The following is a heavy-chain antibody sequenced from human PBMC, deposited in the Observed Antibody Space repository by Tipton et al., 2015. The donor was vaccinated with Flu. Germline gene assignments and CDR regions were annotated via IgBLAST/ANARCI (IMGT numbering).Heavy chain of an antibody. CDR3: ARVRSSGRPNYYYYGIDV. J-gene: IGHJ6*02. Sequence: SLRLSCAASGFTFSSYEMNWVRQAPGKGLECISYISSSGSTIYYADSVKGRFTISRDNAKNSLYLQMNSLRAEDTAVYYCARVRSSGRPNYYYYGIDVWGQGTTVTVSS. CDR1: GFTFSSYE. CDR2: ISSSGSTI. D-gene: IGHD6-19*01. V-gene: IGHV3-48*03.